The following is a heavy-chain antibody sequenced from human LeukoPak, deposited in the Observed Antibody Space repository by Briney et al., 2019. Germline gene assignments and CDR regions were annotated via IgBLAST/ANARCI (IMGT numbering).Heavy chain of an antibody. CDR2: IWYDGSNK. D-gene: IGHD2-21*02. Sequence: GRSLRLSCAASGFTFSSYGMYWVRQAPGKGLEWVAVIWYDGSNKYYADSVKGRFTISRDLSKNTLYLQMNSLRVEDTAVYYYAREGRVYCGGDCYADYWGQGTLVTVSS. CDR3: AREGRVYCGGDCYADY. J-gene: IGHJ4*02. CDR1: GFTFSSYG. V-gene: IGHV3-33*07.